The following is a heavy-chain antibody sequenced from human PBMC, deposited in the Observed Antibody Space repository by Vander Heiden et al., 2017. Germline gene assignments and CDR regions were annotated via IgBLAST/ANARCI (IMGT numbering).Heavy chain of an antibody. Sequence: EVQLVESGGGLVKPGGSLRISCEASGFTFSSYSMNWVRQSPGKGLEWVSSISSSSSYIYYADSVKGRFTISRDNAKNSLYLQMNSLRAEDTAVYYCARGSSSSDYWGQGTLVTVSS. CDR1: GFTFSSYS. J-gene: IGHJ4*02. CDR2: ISSSSSYI. D-gene: IGHD6-6*01. V-gene: IGHV3-21*01. CDR3: ARGSSSSDY.